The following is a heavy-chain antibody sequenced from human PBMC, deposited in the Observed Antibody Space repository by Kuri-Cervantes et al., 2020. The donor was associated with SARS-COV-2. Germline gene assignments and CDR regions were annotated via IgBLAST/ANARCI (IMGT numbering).Heavy chain of an antibody. D-gene: IGHD2-15*01. CDR2: INAGNGNT. J-gene: IGHJ4*02. V-gene: IGHV1-3*01. CDR1: GYTFTSYA. Sequence: ASVKVSCKASGYTFTSYAMHWVRQAPGQRLEWMGWINAGNGNTKYSQKFQGRVTITRDTSASTAYMELSSLRSEDTAVYYCATTPGYCSGGSCHGNYWGQGTLVTVSS. CDR3: ATTPGYCSGGSCHGNY.